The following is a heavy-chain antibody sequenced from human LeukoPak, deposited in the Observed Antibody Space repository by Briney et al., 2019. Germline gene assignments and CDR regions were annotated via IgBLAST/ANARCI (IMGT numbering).Heavy chain of an antibody. Sequence: KPSETLSLTCTVSGGSISSYYWSWIRQPPGKGLEWIGYIYYSGSTNYNPSLKSRVTISVDTTKNQFSLQLSSVTAADTAVYYCARRVATINAVFDYWGQGTLVTVSS. V-gene: IGHV4-59*01. CDR2: IYYSGST. J-gene: IGHJ4*02. D-gene: IGHD5-12*01. CDR1: GGSISSYY. CDR3: ARRVATINAVFDY.